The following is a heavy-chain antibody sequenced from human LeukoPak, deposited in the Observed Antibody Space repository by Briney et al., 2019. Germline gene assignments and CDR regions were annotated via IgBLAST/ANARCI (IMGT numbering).Heavy chain of an antibody. Sequence: GGSLRLSCAASGFTFSNAWMSWVRQAPGKGLEWVGRIKSKTDGGTTDYAAPVKGRFTISRDDSKNTLYLQMNSLKTEDTAVYYCTTDLATRKGLLNYYYYMDVWGKGTTVTVSS. CDR2: IKSKTDGGTT. CDR1: GFTFSNAW. D-gene: IGHD5-18*01. J-gene: IGHJ6*03. V-gene: IGHV3-15*01. CDR3: TTDLATRKGLLNYYYYMDV.